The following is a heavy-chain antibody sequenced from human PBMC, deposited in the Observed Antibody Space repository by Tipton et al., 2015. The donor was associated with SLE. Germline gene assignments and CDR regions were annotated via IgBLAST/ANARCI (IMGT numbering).Heavy chain of an antibody. CDR3: ARDLAARGGHYFDY. CDR1: GGSISSYY. CDR2: IYYSGST. D-gene: IGHD6-6*01. J-gene: IGHJ4*02. V-gene: IGHV4-59*01. Sequence: TLSLTCTVSGGSISSYYWSWIRQPPGKGLEWIGYIYYSGSTNYNPSLKSRVTISVDTSKNQFSLKLSSVTAADTAVYYCARDLAARGGHYFDYWGQGTLGAVSS.